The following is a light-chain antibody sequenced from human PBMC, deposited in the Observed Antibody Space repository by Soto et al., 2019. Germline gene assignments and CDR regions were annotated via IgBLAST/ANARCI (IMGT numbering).Light chain of an antibody. CDR1: QSISSW. CDR3: QQYNSYPIFT. CDR2: DAS. J-gene: IGKJ3*01. V-gene: IGKV1-5*01. Sequence: DIQMTQSPSTLSASVGDRVTITCRASQSISSWLAWYQQKPGKAPKLLIYDASSLESGFPSRFSGSGSGTEFTLTISSLQPDDFSTYCCQQYNSYPIFTFGPGTKVDIK.